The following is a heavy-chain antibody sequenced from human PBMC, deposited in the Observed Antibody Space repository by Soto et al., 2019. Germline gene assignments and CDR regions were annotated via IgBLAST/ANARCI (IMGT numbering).Heavy chain of an antibody. CDR3: TPRITIFGVVAISG. J-gene: IGHJ4*02. CDR2: IKSKTDDGTT. CDR1: GFTFINAW. Sequence: EVQLVESGGGLVKPGGSLRLSCSASGFTFINAWMNWVRHAPGKGLEWVGRIKSKTDDGTTDYAAPVKGRFTISRDDSKNTLYLQMNNLKTEDTGVYYCTPRITIFGVVAISGGGQGTLVTVSS. D-gene: IGHD3-3*01. V-gene: IGHV3-15*07.